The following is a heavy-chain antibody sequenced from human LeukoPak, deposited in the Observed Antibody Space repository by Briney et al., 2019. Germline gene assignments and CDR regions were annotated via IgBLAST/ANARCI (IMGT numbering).Heavy chain of an antibody. J-gene: IGHJ4*02. Sequence: ASVTVSCKASGYIFTGYYMHWVRQVPGQGLEWMGWINPNSGGTNYAQKFQGWVTMTRDTSISTAYMDLNRLTSDDTAVYYCSRGLINGHDFDYWGQGTVVTVSS. CDR3: SRGLINGHDFDY. CDR2: INPNSGGT. CDR1: GYIFTGYY. D-gene: IGHD2-8*01. V-gene: IGHV1-2*04.